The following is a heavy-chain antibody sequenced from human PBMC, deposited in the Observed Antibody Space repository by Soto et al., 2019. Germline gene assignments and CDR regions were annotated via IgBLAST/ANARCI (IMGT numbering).Heavy chain of an antibody. CDR3: ARDKNPFTIFGVAPV. Sequence: GASVKVSCKASGGTFSNYAISWVRQAPGQGLEWMGGIIPIFGTANYAQKFQGRVTITADESTSTAYMELSSLRSEDTAVYYCARDKNPFTIFGVAPVWGQGTLVTVSS. CDR1: GGTFSNYA. CDR2: IIPIFGTA. J-gene: IGHJ4*02. V-gene: IGHV1-69*13. D-gene: IGHD3-3*01.